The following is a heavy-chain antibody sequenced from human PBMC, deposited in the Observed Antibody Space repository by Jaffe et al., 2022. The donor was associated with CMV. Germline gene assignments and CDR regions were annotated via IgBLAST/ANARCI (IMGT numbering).Heavy chain of an antibody. J-gene: IGHJ3*02. V-gene: IGHV3-15*01. CDR1: GFTFSNAW. D-gene: IGHD1-26*01. CDR2: IKSKTDGGTT. CDR3: TTDLYTVGANFDAFDI. Sequence: EVQLVESGGGLVKPGGSLRLSCAASGFTFSNAWMSWVRQAPGKGLEWVGRIKSKTDGGTTDYAAPVKGRFTISRDDSKNTLYLQMNSLKTEDTAVYYCTTDLYTVGANFDAFDIWGQGTMVTVSS.